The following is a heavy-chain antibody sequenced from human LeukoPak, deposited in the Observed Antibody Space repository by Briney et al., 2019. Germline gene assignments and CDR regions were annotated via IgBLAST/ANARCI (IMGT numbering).Heavy chain of an antibody. J-gene: IGHJ4*02. Sequence: SQTLSLTCTVSGGSISSGSYYWSWIRQPAGKGLEWIGRIYTSGSTNYNPSLKSRVTISVDTSKNQFSLKLSSVTAADTAVYYCARAKRGYYDSSGYRFDYWGQGTLVTVSS. CDR3: ARAKRGYYDSSGYRFDY. D-gene: IGHD3-22*01. CDR2: IYTSGST. CDR1: GGSISSGSYY. V-gene: IGHV4-61*02.